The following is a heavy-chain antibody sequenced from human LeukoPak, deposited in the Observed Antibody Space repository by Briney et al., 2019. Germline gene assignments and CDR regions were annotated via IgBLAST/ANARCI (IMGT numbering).Heavy chain of an antibody. CDR2: IYPGDSDT. J-gene: IGHJ4*02. CDR1: GYSFTTYW. V-gene: IGHV5-51*01. CDR3: ARHRDNNWNLDY. Sequence: GESLKISCQGSGYSFTTYWIGWVRQMPGKGLECMGIIYPGDSDTRYSPSFQGQVTISADKSINTAYLQWSSLKASDTAMYYCARHRDNNWNLDYWGQGTLVTVSS. D-gene: IGHD1-1*01.